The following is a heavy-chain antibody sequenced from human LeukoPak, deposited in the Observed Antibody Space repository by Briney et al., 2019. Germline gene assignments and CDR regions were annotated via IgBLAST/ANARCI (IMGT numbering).Heavy chain of an antibody. CDR3: VKDSVPTGFDY. CDR2: ISSNGGST. J-gene: IGHJ4*02. CDR1: GFTFSSYA. Sequence: GGSLRLSCSASGFTFSSYAMHWVRQPPAKGLEYVSAISSNGGSTYYADSVKGRFTISRENSKNTLYLQMSSLRAEDTAVYYCVKDSVPTGFDYWGQGTLVTVSS. V-gene: IGHV3-64D*09. D-gene: IGHD1-1*01.